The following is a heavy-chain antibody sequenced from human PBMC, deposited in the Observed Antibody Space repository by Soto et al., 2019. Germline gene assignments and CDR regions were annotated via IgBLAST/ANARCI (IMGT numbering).Heavy chain of an antibody. CDR1: GGSISSSNW. J-gene: IGHJ4*02. Sequence: PSETLSLTCAVSGGSISSSNWWSWVRQPPGKGLEWIGEIYHSGSTNYNPSLKSRVTISVDTSKNQFSLKMSSVTAADTAVYYCARLATRYYFDYWGQGTLVTVSS. V-gene: IGHV4-4*02. CDR3: ARLATRYYFDY. D-gene: IGHD1-1*01. CDR2: IYHSGST.